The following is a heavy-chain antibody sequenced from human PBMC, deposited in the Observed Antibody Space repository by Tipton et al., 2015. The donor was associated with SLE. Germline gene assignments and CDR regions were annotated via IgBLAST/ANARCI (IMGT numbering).Heavy chain of an antibody. CDR3: ARDLFAIGYYYMDV. V-gene: IGHV3-33*01. Sequence: SLRLSCAASGFTFSSYGMHWVRQAPGKGLEWVAVIWYDGSNKNYADSVKGRFTISRDNSKNTLYLQMNSLRAEDTAVYYCARDLFAIGYYYMDVWGKGTTVTVSS. J-gene: IGHJ6*03. CDR2: IWYDGSNK. CDR1: GFTFSSYG. D-gene: IGHD3-10*02.